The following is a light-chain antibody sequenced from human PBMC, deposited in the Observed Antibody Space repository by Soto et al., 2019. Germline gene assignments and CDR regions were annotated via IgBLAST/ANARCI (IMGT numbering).Light chain of an antibody. V-gene: IGKV3D-15*01. CDR2: GAS. J-gene: IGKJ1*01. Sequence: EIVMTQSPATLSVSPGGRATLSCRASQSVSNNYLAWYQQKPGQAPRLLIYGASNRATGIPDRFSGSGSGTDFTLSISSLQPDDFANYYCHQYNSYWTFGQGTKVDIK. CDR1: QSVSNN. CDR3: HQYNSYWT.